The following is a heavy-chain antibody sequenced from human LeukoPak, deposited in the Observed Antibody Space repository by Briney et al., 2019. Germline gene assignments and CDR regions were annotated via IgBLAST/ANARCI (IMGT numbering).Heavy chain of an antibody. Sequence: GGSLRLSCAASGFTFSSYSMNWVRQAPGKGLEWVANIKDDGSDKYYVDSVKGRFTISRDNAKNSLYLQMNSLRDDDTAVYYCARAAGGTSRDYWGQGTLVTVSS. CDR3: ARAAGGTSRDY. D-gene: IGHD1-26*01. CDR1: GFTFSSYS. J-gene: IGHJ4*02. CDR2: IKDDGSDK. V-gene: IGHV3-7*01.